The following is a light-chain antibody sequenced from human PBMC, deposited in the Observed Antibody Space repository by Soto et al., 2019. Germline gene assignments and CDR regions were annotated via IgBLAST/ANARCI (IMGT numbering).Light chain of an antibody. V-gene: IGKV1-33*01. CDR1: QAISNY. J-gene: IGKJ5*01. CDR3: QQYINLPLT. CDR2: DAS. Sequence: DIQMTQSPSSLSAFVGDRVTITCQASQAISNYLNWYQHKSGKAPKLLIYDASNLETGVPSRFSGSGPGTHFTFTISSLQPEDIATYYCQQYINLPLTFGRGTRLEIK.